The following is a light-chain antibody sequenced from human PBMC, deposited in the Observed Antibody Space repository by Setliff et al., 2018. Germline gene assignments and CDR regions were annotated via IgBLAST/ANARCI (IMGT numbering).Light chain of an antibody. CDR3: SSYTSSSILYV. J-gene: IGLJ1*01. CDR1: SSDVGGYNS. Sequence: SALTQPASVSGSPGQSITISCTGTSSDVGGYNSVSWYQQHPGKAPKLMIYDVSNRPSGVSNRFSGSKSGNTASLTISGLQAEDEADYYCSSYTSSSILYVFGTGTKVT. CDR2: DVS. V-gene: IGLV2-14*03.